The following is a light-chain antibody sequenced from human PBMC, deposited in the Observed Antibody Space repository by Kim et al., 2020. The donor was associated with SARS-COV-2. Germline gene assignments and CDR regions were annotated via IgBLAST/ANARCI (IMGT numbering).Light chain of an antibody. V-gene: IGKV1-5*03. CDR2: KAS. CDR3: QQYHTFYT. Sequence: LSASVGDRVTITCRASQSIDSWLAWYQQKPGKAPKLLMYKASSLETGVPSRFSGSGSGTEFTLTISSLQPDDFATYYCQQYHTFYTFGQGTKLEI. CDR1: QSIDSW. J-gene: IGKJ2*01.